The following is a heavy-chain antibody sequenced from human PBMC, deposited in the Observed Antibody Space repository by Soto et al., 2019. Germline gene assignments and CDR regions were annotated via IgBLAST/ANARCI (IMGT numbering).Heavy chain of an antibody. J-gene: IGHJ6*02. CDR2: ISAYSGHT. D-gene: IGHD3-3*01. V-gene: IGHV1-18*01. CDR1: GYAFSGYG. Sequence: SVKLSCTALGYAFSGYGISWVRQAPGQGLEWMGWISAYSGHTNYAQRVHERVTMTTDTLTNKAYMELRSLTSDDTAVYYCVTDRITIFDRDDMAVWGQGTTVT. CDR3: VTDRITIFDRDDMAV.